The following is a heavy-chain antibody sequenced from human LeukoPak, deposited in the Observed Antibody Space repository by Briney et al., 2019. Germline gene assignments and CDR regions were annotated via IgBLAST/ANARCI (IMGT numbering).Heavy chain of an antibody. D-gene: IGHD3-22*01. Sequence: GASVKVSCKASGYAFTSYDINWVRQATGQGLEWMGWMNPNSGNTGYAQKFQGRVTMTRNTSISTAYMELSSLRSEDTAVYYCARGIRRGSGYPLAYWGQGTLVTVSS. CDR2: MNPNSGNT. CDR3: ARGIRRGSGYPLAY. V-gene: IGHV1-8*01. CDR1: GYAFTSYD. J-gene: IGHJ4*02.